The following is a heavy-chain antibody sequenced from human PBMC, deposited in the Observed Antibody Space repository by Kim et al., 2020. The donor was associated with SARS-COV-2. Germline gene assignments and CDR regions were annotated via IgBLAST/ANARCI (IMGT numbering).Heavy chain of an antibody. CDR2: ISAYNGNT. V-gene: IGHV1-18*01. CDR3: ARGPQVYGSGWYDRSGDY. CDR1: GYTFTSYG. J-gene: IGHJ4*02. D-gene: IGHD6-19*01. Sequence: ASVKVSCKASGYTFTSYGISWVRQAPGQGLEWMGWISAYNGNTNYAQKLQGRVTMTTDTSTSTAYMELRSLRSDDTAVYYCARGPQVYGSGWYDRSGDYWGQGTLVTVSS.